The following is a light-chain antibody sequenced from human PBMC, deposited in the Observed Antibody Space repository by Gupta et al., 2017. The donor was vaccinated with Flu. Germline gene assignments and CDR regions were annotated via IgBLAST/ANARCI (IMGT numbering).Light chain of an antibody. J-gene: IGLJ1*01. Sequence: HSALTQPRSVSGPPGQSVTISCTGASSDVGGFNYVSWYQQHPGKAPKVIIYDVSKRPSGVPNRFSGSKSGNTASLTISGLQTEDEADYYCCSYAGSYSYVFGGGTKFTVL. CDR3: CSYAGSYSYV. V-gene: IGLV2-11*01. CDR2: DVS. CDR1: SSDVGGFNY.